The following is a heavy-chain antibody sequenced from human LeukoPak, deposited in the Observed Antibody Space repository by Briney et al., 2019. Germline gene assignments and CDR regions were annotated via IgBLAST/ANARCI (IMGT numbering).Heavy chain of an antibody. CDR3: ATTYGYWFDP. V-gene: IGHV4-34*01. D-gene: IGHD5-24*01. CDR1: GGSFSGYY. CDR2: INHRGST. Sequence: SETLSLTCAVYGGSFSGYYWSWIRQPPGKGLEWIGEINHRGSTNYNPSLKSRVTISVDTSKNQFSLKLSSVTAADTAIYFCATTYGYWFDPWGQGTLVTVSS. J-gene: IGHJ5*02.